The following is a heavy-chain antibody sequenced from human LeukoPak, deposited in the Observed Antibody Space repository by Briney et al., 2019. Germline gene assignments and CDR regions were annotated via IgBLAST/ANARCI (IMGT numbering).Heavy chain of an antibody. CDR1: GFTFSSYS. J-gene: IGHJ4*02. CDR3: AKVVYYDSSGYSYFDY. V-gene: IGHV3-23*01. D-gene: IGHD3-22*01. CDR2: ISGSGGST. Sequence: GGSLRLSCAASGFTFSSYSMNWVRQAPGKGLEWVSAISGSGGSTYYADSVKGRFTISRDNSKNTLYLQMNSLRAEDTAVYYCAKVVYYDSSGYSYFDYWGQGTLVTVSS.